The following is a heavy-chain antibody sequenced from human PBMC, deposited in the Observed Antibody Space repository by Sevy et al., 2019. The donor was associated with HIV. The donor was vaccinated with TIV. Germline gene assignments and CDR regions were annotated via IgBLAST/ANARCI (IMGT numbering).Heavy chain of an antibody. CDR2: ISNSSSYI. J-gene: IGHJ6*02. Sequence: GGSLRLSCAASGLGFSNYNMNGVRQAPGQGLEWVACISNSSSYIYYVDSVKGRFTISRDNAKNSLYLQMNSLRAEDTAVYYCASEKEQLVLWPYYGMDVWGQGTTVTVSS. V-gene: IGHV3-21*01. D-gene: IGHD6-13*01. CDR1: GLGFSNYN. CDR3: ASEKEQLVLWPYYGMDV.